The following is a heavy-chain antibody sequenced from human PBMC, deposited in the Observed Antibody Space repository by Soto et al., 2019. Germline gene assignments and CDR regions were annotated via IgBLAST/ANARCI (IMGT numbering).Heavy chain of an antibody. CDR3: ARVAGTFYWYFDL. Sequence: QVQLQESGPGLVKPSQTLSLTCTVPGGSISSGDYYWSWNRQPPGKGLEWIRYIYYSGSTYYNPSLKSRVTISVDTSKNQFSLKLSSVTAADTAVYYCARVAGTFYWYFDLWGRGTLVTVSS. D-gene: IGHD3-10*01. J-gene: IGHJ2*01. CDR2: IYYSGST. V-gene: IGHV4-30-4*01. CDR1: GGSISSGDYY.